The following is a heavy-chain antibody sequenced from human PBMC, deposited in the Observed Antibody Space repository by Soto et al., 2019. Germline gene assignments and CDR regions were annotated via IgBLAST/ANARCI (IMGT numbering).Heavy chain of an antibody. J-gene: IGHJ4*02. CDR2: ISGSGGST. D-gene: IGHD3-10*01. CDR3: AKDNLLWFGELSNLDY. CDR1: GFTFSSYA. V-gene: IGHV3-23*01. Sequence: GGSLRLSCAASGFTFSSYAMSWVRQAPGKGLEWVSAISGSGGSTYYADSVKGRFTISRDNSKNTLYLQMNSLRAEDTAVYYCAKDNLLWFGELSNLDYWGQGTLVTVSS.